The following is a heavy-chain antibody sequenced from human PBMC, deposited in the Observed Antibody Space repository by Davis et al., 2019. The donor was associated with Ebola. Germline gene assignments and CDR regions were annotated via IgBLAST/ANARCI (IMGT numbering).Heavy chain of an antibody. CDR1: GFTFSSYS. Sequence: GESLKISCAASGFTFSSYSMNWVRQAPGKGLEWVSSISSSSSYIYYADSVKGRFTISRDNSKNTLYLQMNSLRAEDTAVYYGAILFLEGAVGYWGQGTLVTVSS. J-gene: IGHJ4*02. V-gene: IGHV3-21*04. CDR2: ISSSSSYI. CDR3: AILFLEGAVGY. D-gene: IGHD3-3*01.